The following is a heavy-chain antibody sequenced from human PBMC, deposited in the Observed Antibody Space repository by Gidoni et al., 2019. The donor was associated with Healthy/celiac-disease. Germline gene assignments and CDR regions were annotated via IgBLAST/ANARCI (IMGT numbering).Heavy chain of an antibody. J-gene: IGHJ6*02. CDR2: INHSGST. V-gene: IGHV4-34*01. D-gene: IGHD2-2*01. CDR3: ARGQGRKYQIQTYYYYYGMDV. Sequence: QVQLQQWGAGLLKPSETLSLTCAVYGGSFSGYYWSWIRQPPGKGLEWIGEINHSGSTNYNPSLKSRVTISVDTSKNQFSLKLSSVTAADTAVYYCARGQGRKYQIQTYYYYYGMDVWGQGTTVTVSS. CDR1: GGSFSGYY.